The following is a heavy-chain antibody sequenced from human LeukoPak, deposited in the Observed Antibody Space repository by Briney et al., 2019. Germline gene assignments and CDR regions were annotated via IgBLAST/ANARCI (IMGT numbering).Heavy chain of an antibody. Sequence: SGTLSLTCVVSGDSIGSSNWWSGGRPPPGKGLEWIGEIYYTGDTNYNPSLKRRLTISVDKSKNHFSLNLTSVTAADTAVYYCARGWATGSLGYYYYGMDVWGKGTTVIVSS. CDR3: ARGWATGSLGYYYYGMDV. V-gene: IGHV4-4*02. CDR2: IYYTGDT. CDR1: GDSIGSSNW. D-gene: IGHD3-16*01. J-gene: IGHJ6*04.